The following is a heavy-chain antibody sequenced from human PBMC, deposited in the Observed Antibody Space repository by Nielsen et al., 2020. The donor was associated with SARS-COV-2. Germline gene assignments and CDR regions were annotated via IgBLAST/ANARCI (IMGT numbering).Heavy chain of an antibody. Sequence: GGSLRLSCAASGFTFSSYGMHWVRQAPGKGLEWVAVIWYDGSNKYYADSVKGRFTISRDNSKNTLYLQMNSLRAEDTALYYCAKIGSGYLYNDYWGQGTLVTVSS. V-gene: IGHV3-30*02. J-gene: IGHJ4*02. D-gene: IGHD5-12*01. CDR2: IWYDGSNK. CDR3: AKIGSGYLYNDY. CDR1: GFTFSSYG.